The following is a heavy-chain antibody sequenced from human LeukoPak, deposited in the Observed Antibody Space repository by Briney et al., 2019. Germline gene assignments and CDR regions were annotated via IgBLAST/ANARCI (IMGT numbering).Heavy chain of an antibody. CDR1: GGSISSYY. Sequence: PSETLSLTCTVSGGSISSYYWSWLRQPPGKGLEWIGYIYYSGSTNYNPSLKSRVTISVDTSKNQFSLKLSSVTAADTAVYYCARTRAVAGRYYFDYWGQGTLATASS. D-gene: IGHD6-19*01. CDR3: ARTRAVAGRYYFDY. J-gene: IGHJ4*02. CDR2: IYYSGST. V-gene: IGHV4-59*01.